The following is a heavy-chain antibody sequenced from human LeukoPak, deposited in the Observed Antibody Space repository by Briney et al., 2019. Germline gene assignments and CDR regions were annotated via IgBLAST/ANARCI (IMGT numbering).Heavy chain of an antibody. CDR3: ARGDYYDGFDY. J-gene: IGHJ4*02. V-gene: IGHV4-59*08. Sequence: PSETLSLTCTVSGGSISSYYWSWIRQPPGKGLEWIGYIYYSGSTNYNPSLKSRVTISVDTSKNQFSLKLSSVTAADTAVYYCARGDYYDGFDYWGLGTLVTVSS. CDR2: IYYSGST. D-gene: IGHD3-22*01. CDR1: GGSISSYY.